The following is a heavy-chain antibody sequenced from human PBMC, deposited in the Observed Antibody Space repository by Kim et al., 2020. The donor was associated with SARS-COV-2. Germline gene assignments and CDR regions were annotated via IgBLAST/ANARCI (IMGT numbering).Heavy chain of an antibody. CDR3: ARVDSSPYYYYGMDV. D-gene: IGHD6-13*01. CDR1: GFTFSSYS. J-gene: IGHJ6*02. V-gene: IGHV3-21*01. Sequence: GGSLRLSCAASGFTFSSYSMNWVRQAPGKGLEWVSSISSSSYIYYADSVKGRFTISRDNAKNSLYLQMNSLRAEDTAVYYCARVDSSPYYYYGMDVWGQGTTVTVSS. CDR2: ISSSSYI.